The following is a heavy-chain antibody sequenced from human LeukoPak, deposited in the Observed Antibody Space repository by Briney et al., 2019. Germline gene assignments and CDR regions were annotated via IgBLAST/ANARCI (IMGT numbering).Heavy chain of an antibody. CDR1: GFTFSSYA. CDR2: IDSGGST. J-gene: IGHJ4*02. CDR3: AKDRSDWLLEFDY. V-gene: IGHV3-23*01. D-gene: IGHD3-9*01. Sequence: GGSLRLSCAASGFTFSSYAMSWVRQAPGKGLEWVSLIDSGGSTYYADSVKGRFTISRDNSKNTLFLQMNSLRAEDTAVYYCAKDRSDWLLEFDYWGQGTLVTVSS.